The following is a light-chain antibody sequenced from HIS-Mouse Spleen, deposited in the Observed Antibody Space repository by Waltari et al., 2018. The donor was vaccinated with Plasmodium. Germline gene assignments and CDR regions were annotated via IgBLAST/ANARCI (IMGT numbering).Light chain of an antibody. Sequence: EIVMTQSPATLSVTPGERATISCRASQSVSSNLAWYQQKPGHAPRLLIYGASTRATGIPARFSGSGPGTEFTLTISSMQSEDFAVYYCQQYNNWPPYTFGQGTKLEIK. J-gene: IGKJ2*01. CDR2: GAS. CDR1: QSVSSN. V-gene: IGKV3-15*01. CDR3: QQYNNWPPYT.